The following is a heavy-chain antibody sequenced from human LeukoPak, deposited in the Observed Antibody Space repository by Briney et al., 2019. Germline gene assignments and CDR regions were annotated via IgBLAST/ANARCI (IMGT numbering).Heavy chain of an antibody. D-gene: IGHD6-13*01. J-gene: IGHJ4*02. CDR3: AREGVAAAGAFDN. V-gene: IGHV4-59*01. CDR1: GGSIRGYY. Sequence: PSETLTLTCTVSGGSIRGYYRSWIRQPPGKGLEWIARMYYSGSSKYNPYLKSRATISRDTSKNQFSLKLTSVTVADTAVYFCAREGVAAAGAFDNWGQGTLVTVSA. CDR2: MYYSGSS.